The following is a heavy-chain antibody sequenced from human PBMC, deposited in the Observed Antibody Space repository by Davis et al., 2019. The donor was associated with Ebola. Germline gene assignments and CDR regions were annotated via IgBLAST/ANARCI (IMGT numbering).Heavy chain of an antibody. V-gene: IGHV4-59*01. CDR2: IYYSGST. D-gene: IGHD3-10*01. J-gene: IGHJ2*01. CDR3: ARSRGTMVQGVIIDWYFDL. Sequence: MPSETLSLTCAVYGGSFSGYYWSWIRQPPGKGLEWIGYIYYSGSTKYNPSLKSRVTISVDTSKNQFSLKLSSVTAADTAVYYCARSRGTMVQGVIIDWYFDLWGRGTLVTVSS. CDR1: GGSFSGYY.